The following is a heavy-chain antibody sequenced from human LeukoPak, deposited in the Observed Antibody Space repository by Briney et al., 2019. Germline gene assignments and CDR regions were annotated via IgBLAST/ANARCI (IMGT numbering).Heavy chain of an antibody. Sequence: GGSLRLSCAASGFTFSSFAMTWVRQAPGKGLEWVSSITGRHGPTHNTDSVKARFTISRDNSQNTLYLQINSLKAEDTAVYYCTKDPNGDYVGAFDPWGQGTLVTVSS. CDR1: GFTFSSFA. V-gene: IGHV3-23*01. CDR2: ITGRHGPT. D-gene: IGHD4-17*01. CDR3: TKDPNGDYVGAFDP. J-gene: IGHJ5*02.